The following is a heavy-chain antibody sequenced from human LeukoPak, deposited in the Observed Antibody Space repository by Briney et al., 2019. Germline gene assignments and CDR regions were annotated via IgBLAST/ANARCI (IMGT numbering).Heavy chain of an antibody. CDR1: GYTFTGYY. CDR3: ARSGYTSLRYYMDV. CDR2: INPNSGGT. J-gene: IGHJ6*03. D-gene: IGHD5-18*01. Sequence: ASVKASCKASGYTFTGYYMHWVRQAPGQGLEWMGWINPNSGGTNYAQKFQGWVTMTRDTSISTAYMELSRLRSDDTAVYYCARSGYTSLRYYMDVWGKGTTVTVSS. V-gene: IGHV1-2*04.